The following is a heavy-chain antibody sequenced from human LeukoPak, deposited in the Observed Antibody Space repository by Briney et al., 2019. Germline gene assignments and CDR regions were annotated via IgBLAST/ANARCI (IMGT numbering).Heavy chain of an antibody. J-gene: IGHJ4*02. CDR1: GNYW. CDR2: INGDGSWT. Sequence: GGSLRLSCAASGNYWMHWVRQAPGQGLVWVSHINGDGSWTTYADSVKGRFTISRDNAKNTVYLQMNKLRAEDTAVYYCVSFYETYWGRGTLVTVSS. CDR3: VSFYETY. D-gene: IGHD2-2*01. V-gene: IGHV3-74*01.